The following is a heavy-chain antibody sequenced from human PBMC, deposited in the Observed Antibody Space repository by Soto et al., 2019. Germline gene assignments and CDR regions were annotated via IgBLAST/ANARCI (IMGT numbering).Heavy chain of an antibody. V-gene: IGHV3-30-3*01. D-gene: IGHD6-19*01. CDR1: GFTFSSYA. J-gene: IGHJ4*02. CDR2: ISYDGSNK. CDR3: ATLVVSGVADIDY. Sequence: QVQLVESGGGVVQPGRSLRLSCAASGFTFSSYAMHWVRQAPGKGLEWVAVISYDGSNKYYADSVKGRFTISRDNSKNTLYLQMNSLRAEDTAVYYCATLVVSGVADIDYWGQGTLVTVSS.